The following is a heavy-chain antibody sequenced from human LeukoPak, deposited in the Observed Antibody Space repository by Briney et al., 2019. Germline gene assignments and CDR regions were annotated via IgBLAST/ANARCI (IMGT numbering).Heavy chain of an antibody. CDR3: AKYSSSWAGYFDY. J-gene: IGHJ4*02. CDR2: ISYDGSNK. D-gene: IGHD6-13*01. CDR1: GFTFSSYA. Sequence: GGSLRLSCAASGFTFSSYAMHWVRQAPGKGLEWVAVISYDGSNKYYADSVKGRFTISRDNSKNTLYLQMNSLRAEDTAVYYCAKYSSSWAGYFDYWGQGTLVTVSS. V-gene: IGHV3-30-3*01.